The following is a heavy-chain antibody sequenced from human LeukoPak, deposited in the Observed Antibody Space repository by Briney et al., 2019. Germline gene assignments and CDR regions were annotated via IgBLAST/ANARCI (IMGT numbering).Heavy chain of an antibody. D-gene: IGHD3-10*01. CDR2: IQYDVSSE. Sequence: QSGGSLRLSCAASGFTFSTYGMHWVRQAPGKGLEWVAFIQYDVSSEYYADSVKGRFTISRDNSKSTVYLQMNSLRVEDAAVYYCSKDLTSDFGGDLDPWGQGTLVTVSS. CDR1: GFTFSTYG. CDR3: SKDLTSDFGGDLDP. J-gene: IGHJ5*02. V-gene: IGHV3-30*02.